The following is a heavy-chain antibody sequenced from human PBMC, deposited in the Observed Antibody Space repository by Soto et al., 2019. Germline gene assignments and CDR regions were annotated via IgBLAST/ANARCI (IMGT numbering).Heavy chain of an antibody. J-gene: IGHJ4*02. CDR2: IIPIFGTA. D-gene: IGHD3-22*01. CDR3: ARRFQRYYYDSSGYYWDY. Sequence: GASVKVSCKASGGTFSSYAISWVRQAPGQGLEWMGGIIPIFGTANYAQKFQGRVTITADESTSTAYMELSSLRSEDTAVYYCARRFQRYYYDSSGYYWDYWGQGTLVTVS. CDR1: GGTFSSYA. V-gene: IGHV1-69*13.